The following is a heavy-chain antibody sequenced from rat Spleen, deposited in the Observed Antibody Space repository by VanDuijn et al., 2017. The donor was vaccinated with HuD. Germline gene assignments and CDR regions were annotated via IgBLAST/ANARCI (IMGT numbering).Heavy chain of an antibody. J-gene: IGHJ2*01. CDR3: AVAGYVY. Sequence: EVQLVETGGGLVQPGKSLKLSCVASGFTFSRYWMYWVRQAPGKGLEWVSSVSSAGINTYYPDSVKGRFTISRDNAENIEYLQMNSLKYEDTATYYGAVAGYVYWGQGVMVTVSS. D-gene: IGHD2-3*01. V-gene: IGHV5-58*01. CDR1: GFTFSRYW. CDR2: VSSAGINT.